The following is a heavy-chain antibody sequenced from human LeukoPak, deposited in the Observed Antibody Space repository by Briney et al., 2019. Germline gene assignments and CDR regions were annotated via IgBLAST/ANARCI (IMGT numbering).Heavy chain of an antibody. CDR3: ARAAAAGTSHDAFDI. Sequence: ASVKVSCKASGYTFTSYGISWVRQAPGQGLEWMGWINPNSGGTNYAQKFQGWVTMTRDTSISTAYMELSRLRSDDTAVYYCARAAAAGTSHDAFDIWGQGTMVTVSS. D-gene: IGHD6-13*01. CDR1: GYTFTSYG. J-gene: IGHJ3*02. V-gene: IGHV1-2*04. CDR2: INPNSGGT.